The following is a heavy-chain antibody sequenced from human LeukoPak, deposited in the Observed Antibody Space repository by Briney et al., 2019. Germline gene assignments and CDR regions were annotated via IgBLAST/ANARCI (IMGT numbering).Heavy chain of an antibody. J-gene: IGHJ5*02. CDR2: IYTSGST. V-gene: IGHV4-61*02. Sequence: PSETLSLTCTVSGGSISSGGYYWSWIRQPPGKGLEWIGSIYTSGSTNYNPSLKSRVTMSVDTSKNQFSLKLSSVTAADTAVYYCARDQQQLVINWFDPWGQGTLVTVSS. D-gene: IGHD6-13*01. CDR1: GGSISSGGYY. CDR3: ARDQQQLVINWFDP.